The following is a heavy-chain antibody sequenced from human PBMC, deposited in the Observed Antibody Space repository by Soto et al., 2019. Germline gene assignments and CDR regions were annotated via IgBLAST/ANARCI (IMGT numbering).Heavy chain of an antibody. D-gene: IGHD3-10*01. CDR1: GFTFGDYA. J-gene: IGHJ4*02. CDR2: ITSKAYGGTT. Sequence: GGSLRLSCTASGFTFGDYAMIRFRQAPGKGLEWVGFITSKAYGGTTEYAATVKGRFTIPRDDSKSIAYLQMNSLKTDDTAVYYRSRVPPNNRGAPLDYWGQGTLVTVSS. CDR3: SRVPPNNRGAPLDY. V-gene: IGHV3-49*03.